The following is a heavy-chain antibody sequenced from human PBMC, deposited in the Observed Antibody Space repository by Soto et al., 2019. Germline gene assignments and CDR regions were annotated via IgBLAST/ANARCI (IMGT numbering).Heavy chain of an antibody. CDR3: AKGNGWYYY. D-gene: IGHD6-19*01. CDR1: GDSMSSNY. J-gene: IGHJ4*02. V-gene: IGHV4-59*01. Sequence: SETLSLTCTVSGDSMSSNYWSWIRQPPGKGLEWIGYIHYSGSTNYNPSLKSRATISVDTSKNQFSLKLSSVTAADTAVYYCAKGNGWYYYWGQGTLVTVSS. CDR2: IHYSGST.